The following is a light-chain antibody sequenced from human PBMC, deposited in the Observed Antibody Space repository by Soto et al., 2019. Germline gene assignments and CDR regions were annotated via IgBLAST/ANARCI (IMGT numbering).Light chain of an antibody. Sequence: QPVLTQPPSASGTPGQRVTISCSGSSSNIGRYTVNWYQQLPGTAPKLLIYSNNQRPSGVPDRFSGSKSGTSASLAISGLQSEDEADYYCAAWDDSLNGVFGGGTKLTVL. V-gene: IGLV1-44*01. J-gene: IGLJ3*02. CDR3: AAWDDSLNGV. CDR1: SSNIGRYT. CDR2: SNN.